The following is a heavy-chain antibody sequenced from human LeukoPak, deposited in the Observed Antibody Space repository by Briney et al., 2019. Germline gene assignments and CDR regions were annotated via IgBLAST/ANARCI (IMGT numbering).Heavy chain of an antibody. Sequence: GASVKVSCKASGYTFTSYYMHWVRQAPGQGLEWMGIINPSGGSTSYAQKFQGRVTMTRDTSTSTVYMELSSLRSEDTAVCYCARGVDGYGDGSEVLDYWGQGTLVTVSS. CDR2: INPSGGST. D-gene: IGHD5-24*01. V-gene: IGHV1-46*01. CDR1: GYTFTSYY. J-gene: IGHJ4*02. CDR3: ARGVDGYGDGSEVLDY.